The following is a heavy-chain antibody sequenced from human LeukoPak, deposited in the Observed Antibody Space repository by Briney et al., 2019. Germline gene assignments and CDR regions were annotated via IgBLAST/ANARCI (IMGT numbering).Heavy chain of an antibody. Sequence: PGGSLRLSCAASGFTFSSYAMHWVRQAPGNGLEWVAVISYDGTNYYYADSVKGRFTISRDNFKDTLYLQLNSLRAEDTAVYYCARQSAAYFDYWGQGTLVTVSS. CDR3: ARQSAAYFDY. D-gene: IGHD2-15*01. CDR2: ISYDGTNY. CDR1: GFTFSSYA. V-gene: IGHV3-30-3*01. J-gene: IGHJ4*02.